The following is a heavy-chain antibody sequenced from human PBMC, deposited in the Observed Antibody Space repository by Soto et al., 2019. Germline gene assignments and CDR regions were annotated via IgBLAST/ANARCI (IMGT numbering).Heavy chain of an antibody. Sequence: QVQLVQSGAEVKKPGSSVKVSCKASGGTFNNYEISWVRQAPGEGLEWLGGIIPLFGTTNYEQKFQGRVTITAEKSTNKAYMQATIVRCQDTAAHCSAWLIGESYSGTNGLDYWDQGTLVTVSS. J-gene: IGHJ4*02. D-gene: IGHD1-26*01. CDR1: GGTFNNYE. CDR2: IIPLFGTT. V-gene: IGHV1-69*06. CDR3: AWLIGESYSGTNGLDY.